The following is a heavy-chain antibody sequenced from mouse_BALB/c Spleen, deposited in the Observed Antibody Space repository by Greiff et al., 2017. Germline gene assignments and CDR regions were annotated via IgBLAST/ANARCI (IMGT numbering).Heavy chain of an antibody. CDR2: ISSGDSYT. CDR1: GFTFSSYA. J-gene: IGHJ2*01. D-gene: IGHD1-3*01. V-gene: IGHV5-9-1*01. Sequence: EVMLVESGGGLVKPGASLKLSCAASGFTFSSYAMTWVRQTPEKRLEWVATISSGDSYTYYPHTVKGRFTISRDNAKNTMYLQMSSLRSEDTALYYYARRGKDFDYWGQGTTLTVSS. CDR3: ARRGKDFDY.